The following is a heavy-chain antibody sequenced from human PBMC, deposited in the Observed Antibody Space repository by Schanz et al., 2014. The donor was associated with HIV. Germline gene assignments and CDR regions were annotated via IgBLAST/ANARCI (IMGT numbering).Heavy chain of an antibody. J-gene: IGHJ3*02. V-gene: IGHV3-33*08. D-gene: IGHD5-12*01. Sequence: QVHLEESGGGVVQPGRSLRLSCAASGFTFSTCGMHWVRQAPGKGLECVAFIWYDGSNKYYADSVKGRFAISRDNSKNTVYLQMNSLRGEDSAVYYCARVSGYNSPDAFDIWGQGTMVTVSS. CDR2: IWYDGSNK. CDR1: GFTFSTCG. CDR3: ARVSGYNSPDAFDI.